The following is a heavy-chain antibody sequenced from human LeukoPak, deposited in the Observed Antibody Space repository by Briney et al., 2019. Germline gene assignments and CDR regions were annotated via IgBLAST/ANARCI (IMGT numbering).Heavy chain of an antibody. D-gene: IGHD6-19*01. V-gene: IGHV1-18*01. CDR2: ISAYNGNT. CDR3: ARDLGSSGWYFPRGYYYGMDV. Sequence: ASVKVSCKASGYTFTSYGISWVRQAPGQGLEWTGWISAYNGNTNYAQKLQGRVTMTTDTSTSTAYMELRSLRSDDTAVYYCARDLGSSGWYFPRGYYYGMDVWGQGTTVTVSS. J-gene: IGHJ6*02. CDR1: GYTFTSYG.